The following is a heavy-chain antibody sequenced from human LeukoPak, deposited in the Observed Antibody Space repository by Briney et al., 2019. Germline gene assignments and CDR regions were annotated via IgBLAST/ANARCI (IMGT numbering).Heavy chain of an antibody. J-gene: IGHJ5*02. V-gene: IGHV3-7*01. CDR3: ARDLFSGRLRVDP. Sequence: GGSLRLSRAASGFTFSSYWMSWVRQAPGKGLEWVANIKQDGSEKYYVDSVKGRFTISRDNAKNSLYLQMNSLRAEDTAVYYCARDLFSGRLRVDPWGQGTLVTVSS. D-gene: IGHD3-9*01. CDR1: GFTFSSYW. CDR2: IKQDGSEK.